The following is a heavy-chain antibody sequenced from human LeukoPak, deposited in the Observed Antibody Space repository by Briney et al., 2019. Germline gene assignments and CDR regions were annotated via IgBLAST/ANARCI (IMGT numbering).Heavy chain of an antibody. J-gene: IGHJ4*02. CDR1: GGSISSHY. V-gene: IGHV4-59*11. Sequence: SETLSLTRTVSGGSISSHYWSWIRQPPGKGLEWIGYIYYSGSTNYNPSLKSRVTISVDTSKNQFSLKLGSVTAADTAVYYCARGYGDYDYWGQGTLVTVSS. CDR3: ARGYGDYDY. CDR2: IYYSGST. D-gene: IGHD4-17*01.